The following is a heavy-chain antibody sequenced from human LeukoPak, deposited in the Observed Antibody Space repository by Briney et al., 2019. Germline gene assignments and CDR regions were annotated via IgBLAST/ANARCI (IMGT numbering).Heavy chain of an antibody. Sequence: GGSLRLSCAASGFTFSDYYMSWIRQAPGKGLEWVSYISSSGSTIYYADSVKGRFTISRDNAKNSLYLQVNSLRAEDTAVYYCARVHYYDSSGYYKWGQGTLVTVSS. V-gene: IGHV3-11*01. CDR1: GFTFSDYY. D-gene: IGHD3-22*01. CDR3: ARVHYYDSSGYYK. J-gene: IGHJ4*02. CDR2: ISSSGSTI.